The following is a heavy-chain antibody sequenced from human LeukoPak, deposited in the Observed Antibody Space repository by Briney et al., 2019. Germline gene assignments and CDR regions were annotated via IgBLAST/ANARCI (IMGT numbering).Heavy chain of an antibody. J-gene: IGHJ5*02. CDR1: GFTFSGYY. V-gene: IGHV3-11*04. Sequence: GGSLRLSCAASGFTFSGYYMSWIRQAPGKGLEWVSYISSSGSTIYYADSVKGRFTISRDNAKNSLYLQMNSLRAEDTAVYYRAVQHIVVVTATPYNWFDPWGQGTLVTVSS. D-gene: IGHD2-21*02. CDR2: ISSSGSTI. CDR3: AVQHIVVVTATPYNWFDP.